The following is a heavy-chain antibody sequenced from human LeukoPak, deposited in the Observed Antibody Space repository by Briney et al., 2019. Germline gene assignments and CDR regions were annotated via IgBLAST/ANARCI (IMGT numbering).Heavy chain of an antibody. V-gene: IGHV3-48*02. Sequence: PGGSLRLSCAASGFTFSSYSMNWVRQAPGKGLEWLSFISGSGTFIYYADSVRGRFTISRDSARNSLYLHMNSLRDEDTAVYFCARDDGLGYWGQGTLVTVSS. CDR3: ARDDGLGY. J-gene: IGHJ4*02. CDR2: ISGSGTFI. D-gene: IGHD3-16*01. CDR1: GFTFSSYS.